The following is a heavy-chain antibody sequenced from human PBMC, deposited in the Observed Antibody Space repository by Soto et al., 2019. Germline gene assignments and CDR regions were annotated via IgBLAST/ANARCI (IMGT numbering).Heavy chain of an antibody. CDR2: ISGSGGST. CDR1: GFTFSSYA. D-gene: IGHD2-15*01. V-gene: IGHV3-23*01. J-gene: IGHJ4*02. CDR3: AKASDRDIVVVVAATLDY. Sequence: EVQLLDSGGGLVQPGGSLRLSCAASGFTFSSYAMSWVRQAPGKGLEWVSAISGSGGSTYYADSVKGRFTISRDNSKNTLYLQMNSLRAEDTAVYYCAKASDRDIVVVVAATLDYWGQGTLVTVSS.